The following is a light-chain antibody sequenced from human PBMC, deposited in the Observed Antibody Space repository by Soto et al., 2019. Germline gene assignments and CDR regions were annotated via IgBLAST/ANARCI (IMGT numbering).Light chain of an antibody. V-gene: IGLV2-23*02. J-gene: IGLJ3*02. CDR1: SSDVGSYNL. CDR3: CTDAASSPWV. Sequence: QSVLTQPASVPGSPGQSITISCTGTSSDVGSYNLVSWYQQHPGKAPKLMIYEVSKRPSGVSNRFSGSKSGNTASLTISGLQDEDQADYYCCTDAASSPWVFGGETKLTVL. CDR2: EVS.